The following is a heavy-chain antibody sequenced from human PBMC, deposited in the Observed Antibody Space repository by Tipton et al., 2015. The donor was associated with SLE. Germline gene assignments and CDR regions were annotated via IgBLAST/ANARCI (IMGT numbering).Heavy chain of an antibody. D-gene: IGHD3-10*01. CDR3: ARGSLEGFWYFDL. V-gene: IGHV4-30-2*01. Sequence: TLSLTCAVSGGSISSGFYFWSWVRQPPGKGLEWIGNIYYSGSTYYNPSLMSRVTISLDKSKNQFSLRLSSVTAADTAVYYCARGSLEGFWYFDLWGRGTLVTVSS. CDR2: IYYSGST. CDR1: GGSISSGFYF. J-gene: IGHJ2*01.